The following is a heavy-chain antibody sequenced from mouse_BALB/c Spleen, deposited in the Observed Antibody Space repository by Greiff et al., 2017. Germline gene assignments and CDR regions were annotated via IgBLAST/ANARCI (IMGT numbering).Heavy chain of an antibody. CDR2: IYPGSGNT. J-gene: IGHJ1*01. Sequence: LQESGAELVRPGTSVKISCKASGYAFTNYWLGWVKQRPGHGLEWIGDIYPGSGNTYYNEKFKGKATLTADKSSSTAYMQLSSLTSEDSAVYFCARIPTDGYFDVWGAGTTVTVSS. V-gene: IGHV1-63*01. CDR3: ARIPTDGYFDV. CDR1: GYAFTNYW. D-gene: IGHD4-1*02.